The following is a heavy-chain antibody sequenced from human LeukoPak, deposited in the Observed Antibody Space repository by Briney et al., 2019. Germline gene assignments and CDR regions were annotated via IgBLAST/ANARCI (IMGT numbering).Heavy chain of an antibody. J-gene: IGHJ3*02. CDR2: INPSGGST. CDR3: ARDPSCSSTSCYHDAFDI. CDR1: GYTFTSYY. D-gene: IGHD2-2*01. Sequence: GASVKVSCKPSGYTFTSYYMHWVRQAPGQGLEWMGIINPSGGSTSYAQKFQGRVTMTRDTSTSTVYMELSSLRSEDTAVYYCARDPSCSSTSCYHDAFDIWGQGTMVTVSS. V-gene: IGHV1-46*03.